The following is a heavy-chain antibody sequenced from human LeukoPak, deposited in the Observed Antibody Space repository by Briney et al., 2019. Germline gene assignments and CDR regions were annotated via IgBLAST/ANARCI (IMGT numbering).Heavy chain of an antibody. Sequence: ASVKVSCKASGYTFTRYYMHWVRQAPGQGLEWMGWINPNSGGTIYAQKFQGRDTMTRDTSISTVYMELSRLRSDDAAVYYCARAPPITRGPFDPWGQGTLVTVSS. CDR3: ARAPPITRGPFDP. CDR1: GYTFTRYY. D-gene: IGHD3-10*01. V-gene: IGHV1-2*02. CDR2: INPNSGGT. J-gene: IGHJ5*02.